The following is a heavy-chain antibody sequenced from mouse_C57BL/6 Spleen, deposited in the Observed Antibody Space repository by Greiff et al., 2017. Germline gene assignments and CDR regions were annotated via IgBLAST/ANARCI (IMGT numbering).Heavy chain of an antibody. CDR3: TRWGYYGTWFAY. V-gene: IGHV1-15*01. CDR2: IDPETGGT. J-gene: IGHJ3*01. Sequence: VKLQQSGAELVRPGASVTLSCKASGYTFTDYEMHWVKQTPVHGLAWIGAIDPETGGTAYNQKFKGKAILTADKSSSTAYMELRSLTSEDSAVYYCTRWGYYGTWFAYWGQGTLVTVSA. CDR1: GYTFTDYE. D-gene: IGHD1-1*01.